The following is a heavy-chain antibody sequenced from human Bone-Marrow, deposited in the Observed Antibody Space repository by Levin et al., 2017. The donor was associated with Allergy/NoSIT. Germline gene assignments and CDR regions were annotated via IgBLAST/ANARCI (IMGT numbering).Heavy chain of an antibody. Sequence: GESLKISCTASGFNFNTYAMSWVRQAPGKGLEWLSGINAGGDGTNYADSVKGRFTISRDNSENTLSLQMDSLRADDTAVYYCAKNPPPSVKQWLPRGIDYWGQGVLVTVAA. D-gene: IGHD6-19*01. CDR3: AKNPPPSVKQWLPRGIDY. V-gene: IGHV3-23*01. CDR2: INAGGDGT. CDR1: GFNFNTYA. J-gene: IGHJ4*02.